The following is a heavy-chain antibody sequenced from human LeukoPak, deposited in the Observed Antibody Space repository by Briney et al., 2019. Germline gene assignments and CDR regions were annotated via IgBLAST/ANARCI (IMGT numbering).Heavy chain of an antibody. J-gene: IGHJ4*02. CDR1: GYTLTELS. V-gene: IGHV1-24*01. Sequence: ASVKVSCKVSGYTLTELSMHWVRQAPGKGLEWMGGFDPEDGETIYAQKFQGRVTMTEDTSTDTAYMELSSVRSEDTAVYYCATGLRRVPPEIDYWGQGTLVTVSS. CDR2: FDPEDGET. CDR3: ATGLRRVPPEIDY.